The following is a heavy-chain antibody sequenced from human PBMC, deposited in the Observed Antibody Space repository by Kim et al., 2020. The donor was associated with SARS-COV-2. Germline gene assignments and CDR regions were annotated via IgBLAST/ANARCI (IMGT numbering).Heavy chain of an antibody. CDR3: ARDPRGGIYFYDGMDV. D-gene: IGHD1-26*01. J-gene: IGHJ6*02. V-gene: IGHV3-74*01. Sequence: DAGKGRFTISRDNARNTLYLQMNRLRGDDTAVYYCARDPRGGIYFYDGMDVWGQGTTVTVSS.